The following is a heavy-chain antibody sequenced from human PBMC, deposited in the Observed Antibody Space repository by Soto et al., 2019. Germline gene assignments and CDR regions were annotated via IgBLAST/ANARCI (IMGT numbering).Heavy chain of an antibody. CDR1: GFTFSSYS. D-gene: IGHD3-10*01. Sequence: EVQLVESGGGLVKPGGSLRLSCAASGFTFSSYSMNWVRQAPGKGLEWVSSISSSSSYIYYADSVKGRFTISRDNAKNSLYLQMNSLRAEDTAVYYCASQMVRGVIISPTAWGQGTLVTVSS. V-gene: IGHV3-21*01. J-gene: IGHJ5*02. CDR3: ASQMVRGVIISPTA. CDR2: ISSSSSYI.